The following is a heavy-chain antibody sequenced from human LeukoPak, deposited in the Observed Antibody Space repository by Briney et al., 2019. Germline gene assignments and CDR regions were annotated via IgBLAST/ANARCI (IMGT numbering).Heavy chain of an antibody. CDR2: ISWDGGST. CDR1: GFTFDDYA. Sequence: GGSLRLSCAASGFTFDDYAMHWVRQAPGKGLEWVSLISWDGGSTYYADSVKGRFTISRDNSKNSLYLQMNSLRAEDTALYYCAKDRRNYFDSWAREPWSPSPQ. CDR3: AKDRRNYFDS. J-gene: IGHJ4*02. V-gene: IGHV3-43D*03.